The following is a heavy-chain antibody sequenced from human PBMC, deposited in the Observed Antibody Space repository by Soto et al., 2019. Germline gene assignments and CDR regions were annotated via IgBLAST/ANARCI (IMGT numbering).Heavy chain of an antibody. CDR3: ARDSGTVGYDDS. Sequence: QVQLVQSGAEVKKPGSSVKVSCKASGGTFSTYTINWVRQAPGQVLEWMGRIIPLLDVTNNAQRFQGRVTITADKSTRTVYMELTSLTSQATAVYYCARDSGTVGYDDSWGQGTLVTVSS. D-gene: IGHD3-10*01. J-gene: IGHJ4*02. CDR2: IIPLLDVT. V-gene: IGHV1-69*08. CDR1: GGTFSTYT.